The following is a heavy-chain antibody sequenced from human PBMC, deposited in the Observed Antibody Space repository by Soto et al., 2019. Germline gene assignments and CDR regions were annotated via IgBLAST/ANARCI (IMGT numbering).Heavy chain of an antibody. CDR2: ISGSGST. CDR3: ATESGSTYGYFDY. CDR1: GGSVSSGYNY. D-gene: IGHD5-18*01. V-gene: IGHV4-30-4*01. Sequence: LSLTCTVSGGSVSSGYNYWSWIRQSPGKGLEWIGYISGSGSTGYNPSLKNRLTMSVDRSKNQFTLRLTSVTAADTAVYFCATESGSTYGYFDYWGQGTQVTVSS. J-gene: IGHJ4*02.